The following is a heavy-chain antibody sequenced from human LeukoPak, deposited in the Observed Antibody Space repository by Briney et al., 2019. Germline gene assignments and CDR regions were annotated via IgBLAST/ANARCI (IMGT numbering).Heavy chain of an antibody. CDR2: IYYAGST. D-gene: IGHD3-22*01. J-gene: IGHJ6*03. CDR3: ARAGGTYYYDSSGYSYYYYYMDV. Sequence: PWETLSLTCPASGASFSSYSWSWIRKPPGKGLEWMGFIYYAGSTTYNPSLKSRVTISVDTSKNQFSLKMSSVTAADTAVYYCARAGGTYYYDSSGYSYYYYYMDVWGKGTTVTVS. V-gene: IGHV4-59*01. CDR1: GASFSSYS.